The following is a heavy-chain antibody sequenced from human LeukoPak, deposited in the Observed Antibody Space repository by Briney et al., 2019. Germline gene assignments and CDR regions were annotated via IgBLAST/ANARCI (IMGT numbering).Heavy chain of an antibody. J-gene: IGHJ4*01. CDR2: ISSSGSTI. V-gene: IGHV3-48*03. CDR3: ARVGWFGELWEYYFDY. CDR1: GFTFSSYE. Sequence: GGSLRLSCAASGFTFSSYEMNWVRQAPGKGLEWVSYISSSGSTIYYADSVKGRFTISRDNAKNSLYLQMNSLRAEDTAVYYCARVGWFGELWEYYFDYWGHGTLVTVSS. D-gene: IGHD3-10*01.